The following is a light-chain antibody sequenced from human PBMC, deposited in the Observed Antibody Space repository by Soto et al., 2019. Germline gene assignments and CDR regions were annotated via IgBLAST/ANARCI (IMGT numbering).Light chain of an antibody. CDR2: GAS. V-gene: IGKV3-20*01. CDR3: HQSRTWT. CDR1: QSVSSNY. Sequence: EIVLTQSPGTLSLSPGQRATLSCRASQSVSSNYLDWYQQKPGQAPRLLIYGASSRATGIPDRFSGSGSATDFTLTISRLEPEDSAVYYCHQSRTWTFGQGTKVEIK. J-gene: IGKJ1*01.